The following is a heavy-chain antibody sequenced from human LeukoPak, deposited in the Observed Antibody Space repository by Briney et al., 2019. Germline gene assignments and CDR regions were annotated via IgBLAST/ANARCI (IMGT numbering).Heavy chain of an antibody. J-gene: IGHJ6*02. CDR2: IMPIFGIA. CDR1: GGTFSSYA. Sequence: SVKLSCKASGGTFSSYAISWVRQAPGQGLEWMGRIMPIFGIANYAQKFQGRVTITADKSTSTAYMELSSLRSEDTAVYYCARARTTVTGNYYYGMDVWGQGTTVTVSS. D-gene: IGHD4-17*01. V-gene: IGHV1-69*04. CDR3: ARARTTVTGNYYYGMDV.